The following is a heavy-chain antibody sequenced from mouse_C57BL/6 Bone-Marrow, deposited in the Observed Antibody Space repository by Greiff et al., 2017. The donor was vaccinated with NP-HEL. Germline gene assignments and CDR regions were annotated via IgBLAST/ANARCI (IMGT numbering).Heavy chain of an antibody. J-gene: IGHJ2*01. Sequence: VPLQQSGAELVKPGASVKMSCKASGYTFTTYPIEWVKQNHGKSLEWIGNFHPYNDDTAYNEKFKNQATLTVEKSSSTVYLELSRLTSDDSSVYYCARGGNDWYYFDYGGQGTTLTVSS. V-gene: IGHV1-47*01. D-gene: IGHD2-2*01. CDR1: GYTFTTYP. CDR3: ARGGNDWYYFDY. CDR2: FHPYNDDT.